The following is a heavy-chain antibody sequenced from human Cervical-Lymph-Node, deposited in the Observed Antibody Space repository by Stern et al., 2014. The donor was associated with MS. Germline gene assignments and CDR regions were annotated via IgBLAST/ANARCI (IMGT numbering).Heavy chain of an antibody. CDR2: IYWDDDK. V-gene: IGHV2-5*02. D-gene: IGHD3-22*01. J-gene: IGHJ4*02. Sequence: QVTLKESGPTLVKPTQTLTLTCTFSGFSLSTSGVGVGWIRQHPGKEREXLAIIYWDDDKRYSPSLKSRLTITKDTSKNQVVLTMTNMDPVDTATYYCAHSITMIVVNEGYFDYWGQGTLVTVSS. CDR3: AHSITMIVVNEGYFDY. CDR1: GFSLSTSGVG.